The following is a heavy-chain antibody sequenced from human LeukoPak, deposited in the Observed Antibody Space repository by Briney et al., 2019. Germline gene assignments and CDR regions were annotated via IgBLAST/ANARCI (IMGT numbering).Heavy chain of an antibody. CDR1: GFTFDDYA. D-gene: IGHD3-22*01. CDR2: ISWSSGSI. V-gene: IGHV3-9*01. Sequence: PPGGSLRLSCAASGFTFDDYAMHWVRQAPGKGLEWVSGISWSSGSIGYADSVKGRFTISRDNAKNSLYLQMNSLRAEDTAVYYCARENRGYVFDIWGQGTMVTVSS. J-gene: IGHJ3*02. CDR3: ARENRGYVFDI.